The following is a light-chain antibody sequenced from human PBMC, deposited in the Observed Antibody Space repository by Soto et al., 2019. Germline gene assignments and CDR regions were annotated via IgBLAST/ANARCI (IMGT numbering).Light chain of an antibody. CDR2: LGS. CDR3: AQGLATPFT. V-gene: IGKV2-28*01. Sequence: EIVLTQSPLSQPVTPGEPASISCRSSQNLLHSNGYNYLNWYLQKPGQSPQLLIYLGSNRASGVPDRFSGSGSGTDFTLTINRVEAEDVGLYFCAQGLATPFTFGGGTKVDIK. J-gene: IGKJ4*01. CDR1: QNLLHSNGYNY.